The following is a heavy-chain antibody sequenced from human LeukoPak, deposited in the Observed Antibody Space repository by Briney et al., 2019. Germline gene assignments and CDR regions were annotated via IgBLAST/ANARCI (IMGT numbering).Heavy chain of an antibody. CDR2: IKRKSDGGTT. D-gene: IGHD3-22*01. Sequence: PGGSLRLFCAVSGFTFSNAWMSWVRQAPGKGLEWVGHIKRKSDGGTTDYAAPVKGRFTISRDDSKNMFYLQMNSLKTEDTAVYYCTTNPYDKSGYHIWGQGTMVTVSS. CDR1: GFTFSNAW. V-gene: IGHV3-15*01. CDR3: TTNPYDKSGYHI. J-gene: IGHJ3*02.